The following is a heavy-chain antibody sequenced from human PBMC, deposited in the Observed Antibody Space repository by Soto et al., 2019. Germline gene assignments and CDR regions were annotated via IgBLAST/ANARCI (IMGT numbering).Heavy chain of an antibody. CDR2: IIPIFGET. V-gene: IGHV1-69*12. CDR3: ARGAVGPTPFEI. J-gene: IGHJ3*02. CDR1: GGTFSKYA. Sequence: QVQLVQSGAEVKKPGSSVKVSCKASGGTFSKYAITWVRQAPGQGLEWMGGIIPIFGETSYAQKFRGRVTIIADESTSTAYMELSSLSSEDTAVYYCARGAVGPTPFEIWGQGTMVTVSS. D-gene: IGHD1-26*01.